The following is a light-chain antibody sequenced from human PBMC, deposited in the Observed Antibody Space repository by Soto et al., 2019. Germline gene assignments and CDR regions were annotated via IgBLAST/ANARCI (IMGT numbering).Light chain of an antibody. CDR3: STCDDSLNGPL. CDR1: SSNIGGNT. V-gene: IGLV1-44*01. J-gene: IGLJ2*01. Sequence: QSVLTQPPSASGTPGQRVTISCSGSSSNIGGNTVNWYQKVPGAAPKLIIFSNTQRPSGVPDRYSGSKSGTSASLATGGLQSEDEAYYYCSTCDDSLNGPLFGGGTKLTVL. CDR2: SNT.